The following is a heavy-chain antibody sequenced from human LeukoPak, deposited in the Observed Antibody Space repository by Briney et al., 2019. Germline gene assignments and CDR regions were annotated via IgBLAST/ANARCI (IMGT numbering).Heavy chain of an antibody. CDR3: ARMGGVENGDYVGKLDY. CDR1: GFTFSTYS. D-gene: IGHD4-17*01. J-gene: IGHJ4*02. V-gene: IGHV3-21*01. CDR2: ISSSSSYI. Sequence: GGSLRLSCAASGFTFSTYSMNWVRQAPGKGLEWVSSISSSSSYIYYADSVKGRFTISRDNAKNSLYLKMNSLRAEDTAVYYCARMGGVENGDYVGKLDYWGQGTLVTVST.